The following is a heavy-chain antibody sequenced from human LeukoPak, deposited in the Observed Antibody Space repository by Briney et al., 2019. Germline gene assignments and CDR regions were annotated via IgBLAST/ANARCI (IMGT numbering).Heavy chain of an antibody. V-gene: IGHV3-66*01. Sequence: GGSLRLSCAASGFTVSSNYMSWVRQAPGKGLEWVSVIYSGGSTYYADSVKGRFTISRDNSKNTLYLQMNSLRAEDTAVYYCASMDVVGATTVDYWGQGTLVTVSS. CDR2: IYSGGST. CDR3: ASMDVVGATTVDY. CDR1: GFTVSSNY. D-gene: IGHD1-26*01. J-gene: IGHJ4*02.